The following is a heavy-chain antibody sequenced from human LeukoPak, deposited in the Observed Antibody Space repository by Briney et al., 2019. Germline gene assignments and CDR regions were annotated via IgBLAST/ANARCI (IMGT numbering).Heavy chain of an antibody. J-gene: IGHJ5*02. CDR3: ARDLYSSGFNWFDP. CDR1: GGSISSHY. Sequence: SETLSLTCTVSGGSISSHYWSWIRQPPGKGLEWIGYIYYSGSTNYNPSLKSRVTISVDTSKNQFSLKLSSGTAADTAAYYCARDLYSSGFNWFDPWGQGTLVTVSS. D-gene: IGHD6-19*01. CDR2: IYYSGST. V-gene: IGHV4-59*11.